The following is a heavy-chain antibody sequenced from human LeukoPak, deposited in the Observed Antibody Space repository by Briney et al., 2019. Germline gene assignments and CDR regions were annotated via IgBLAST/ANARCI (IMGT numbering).Heavy chain of an antibody. V-gene: IGHV3-66*01. D-gene: IGHD5-18*01. J-gene: IGHJ4*02. CDR2: LYGGGNT. CDR1: GFIVSGNY. CDR3: ARGWQGYRYGWAAGY. Sequence: GGSLRLSCAASGFIVSGNYMTWVRQAPGKGLEWVSTLYGGGNTYYADSVKGRFTISRDSSKNTLYLQMNSLRAEDTAVYYCARGWQGYRYGWAAGYWGQGTLVTVSS.